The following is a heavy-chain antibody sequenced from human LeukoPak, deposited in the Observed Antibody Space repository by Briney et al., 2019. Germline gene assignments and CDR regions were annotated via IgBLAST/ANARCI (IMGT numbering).Heavy chain of an antibody. Sequence: VASVKVSCKASGCTFTSYDINWVRQATGQGLEWMGWMNPNSGNTGYAQKFQGRVTMTRNTSISTAYMELSSLRSEDTAVYYCARGTYCSSTSCHRYWFDPWGQGTLVTVSS. CDR1: GCTFTSYD. CDR3: ARGTYCSSTSCHRYWFDP. CDR2: MNPNSGNT. D-gene: IGHD2-2*02. V-gene: IGHV1-8*01. J-gene: IGHJ5*02.